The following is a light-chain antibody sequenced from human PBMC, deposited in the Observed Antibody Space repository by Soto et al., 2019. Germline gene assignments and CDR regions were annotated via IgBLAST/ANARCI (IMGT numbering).Light chain of an antibody. CDR2: RTS. Sequence: IEMTQSPATLSLSPRERATLYCWASQSVSSNLAWYQQKPGQAPRLLMFRTSSRATGFPARFSGSGSGTEFNLTISSLQSEDFGVYYCQQYNNWPRATFGGGTKVDIK. CDR1: QSVSSN. CDR3: QQYNNWPRAT. V-gene: IGKV3-15*01. J-gene: IGKJ4*01.